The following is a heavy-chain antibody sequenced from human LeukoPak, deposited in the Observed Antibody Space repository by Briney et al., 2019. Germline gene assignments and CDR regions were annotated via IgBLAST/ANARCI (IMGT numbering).Heavy chain of an antibody. CDR3: ARDLGSGWSGFDY. CDR2: IYYSGST. D-gene: IGHD6-19*01. Sequence: SETLSLTCTVSGGSISSYYWSWIRQPPGKGLGWIGYIYYSGSTNYNPSLKSRVTISVDTSKNQFSLKLSSVTAADTAVYYCARDLGSGWSGFDYWGQGTLVTVSS. CDR1: GGSISSYY. J-gene: IGHJ4*02. V-gene: IGHV4-59*01.